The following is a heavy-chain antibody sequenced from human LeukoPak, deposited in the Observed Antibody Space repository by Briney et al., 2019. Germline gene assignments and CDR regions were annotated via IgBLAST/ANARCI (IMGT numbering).Heavy chain of an antibody. D-gene: IGHD3-22*01. CDR3: ARDAMGGSGYDWFDP. CDR2: IWFDGRNK. J-gene: IGHJ5*02. V-gene: IGHV3-33*01. Sequence: QPGGSLGLSCAASGFTFNNYGMHWVRQAPGKGLEWVAVIWFDGRNKYYADSVKGRFVISRDNSKNTLFLQMNSLRAEDTAVYYCARDAMGGSGYDWFDPWGQGTLVTVSS. CDR1: GFTFNNYG.